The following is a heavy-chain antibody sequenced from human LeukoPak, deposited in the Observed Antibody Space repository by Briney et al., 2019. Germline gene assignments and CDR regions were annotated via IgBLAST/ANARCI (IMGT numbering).Heavy chain of an antibody. Sequence: PGGSLRLSCAASGFTFSSYAMSWVRQAPGKGLEWVSAISGSGGSTYYADSVKGRFTISRDNSKNTLYLQMNSLRAEDTAAYYCAKDRDCSSTSCPHPTLLNWFDPWGQGTLVTVSS. CDR3: AKDRDCSSTSCPHPTLLNWFDP. D-gene: IGHD2-2*01. V-gene: IGHV3-23*01. J-gene: IGHJ5*02. CDR1: GFTFSSYA. CDR2: ISGSGGST.